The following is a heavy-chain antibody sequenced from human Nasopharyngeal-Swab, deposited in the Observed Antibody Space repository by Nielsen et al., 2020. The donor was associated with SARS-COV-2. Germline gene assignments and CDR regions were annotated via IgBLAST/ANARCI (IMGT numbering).Heavy chain of an antibody. D-gene: IGHD3-9*01. V-gene: IGHV4-34*01. Sequence: SETLSLTCAAYGGSFSGYYWSWIRQPPGKGLEWIGEINHSGSTNYNPSLKSRVTISVDTSKNQFSLKLSSVTAADTAVYYCARVAIIPILRFFDRPYYYYYYMDVWGKGTTVTVSS. CDR2: INHSGST. CDR3: ARVAIIPILRFFDRPYYYYYYMDV. CDR1: GGSFSGYY. J-gene: IGHJ6*03.